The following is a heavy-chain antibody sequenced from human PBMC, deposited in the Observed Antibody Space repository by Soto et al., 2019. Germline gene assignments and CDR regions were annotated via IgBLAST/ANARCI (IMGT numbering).Heavy chain of an antibody. CDR2: IIPIFGTA. Sequence: QVQLVQSGAEVQKPGSSVKVSCKASGGTFSSYAISWVRQAPGQGLEWMGGIIPIFGTANYAQKFQGRVTITADESTSTAYMELSSLRSEDTAVYYCARDRGTYYYDSSGDAFDIWGQGTMVTVSS. CDR1: GGTFSSYA. J-gene: IGHJ3*02. CDR3: ARDRGTYYYDSSGDAFDI. D-gene: IGHD3-22*01. V-gene: IGHV1-69*01.